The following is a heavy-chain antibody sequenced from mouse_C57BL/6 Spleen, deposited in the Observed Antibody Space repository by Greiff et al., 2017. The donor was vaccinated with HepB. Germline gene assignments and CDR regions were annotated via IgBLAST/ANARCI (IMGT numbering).Heavy chain of an antibody. Sequence: VKLMESGPGLVQPSQSLSITCTASGFSLTSYGVHWVRQTPGKGLEWLGVICSGGSTAYNAAFMSRLSTIKDNSTSHDFFKMNMLQADATAKYYCAKRGEYDPSYYAMDDWGKGTSVTVAS. J-gene: IGHJ4*01. D-gene: IGHD2-12*01. CDR1: GFSLTSYG. CDR2: ICSGGST. CDR3: AKRGEYDPSYYAMDD. V-gene: IGHV2-5*01.